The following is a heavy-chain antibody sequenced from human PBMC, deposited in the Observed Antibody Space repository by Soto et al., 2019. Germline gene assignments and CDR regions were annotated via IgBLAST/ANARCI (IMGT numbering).Heavy chain of an antibody. CDR1: GGSISSGVYY. Sequence: PSETLSLTCTVSGGSISSGVYYWSWIRQHPGKGLEWIGYIYYSGSTYYNPSLKGRVTISVDTSKNQFSLKLSSVTAADTAVYYCASYRHDYSNYYYYYGMDVWGQGTTVTVSS. CDR3: ASYRHDYSNYYYYYGMDV. D-gene: IGHD4-4*01. CDR2: IYYSGST. J-gene: IGHJ6*02. V-gene: IGHV4-31*03.